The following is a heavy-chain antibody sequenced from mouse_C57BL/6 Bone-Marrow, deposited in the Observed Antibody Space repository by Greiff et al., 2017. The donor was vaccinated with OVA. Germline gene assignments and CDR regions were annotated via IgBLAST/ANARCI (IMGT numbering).Heavy chain of an antibody. Sequence: VQLQQSGPELVKPGASVKMSCKASGYTFTDYNMHWVKQSHGKSLEWIGYINPINGGTSYNQKFKGKATLTVNKSSSTAYMELRSLTSEDSAVYYCARAGAAQATWFAYWGQGTLVTVSA. CDR1: GYTFTDYN. V-gene: IGHV1-22*01. CDR2: INPINGGT. J-gene: IGHJ3*01. CDR3: ARAGAAQATWFAY. D-gene: IGHD3-2*02.